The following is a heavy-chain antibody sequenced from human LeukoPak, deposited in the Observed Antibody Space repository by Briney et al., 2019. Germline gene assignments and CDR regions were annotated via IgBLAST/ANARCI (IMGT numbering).Heavy chain of an antibody. CDR1: GYTFTGYY. CDR2: INSNSGGT. J-gene: IGHJ3*02. CDR3: ARYPVEAARVEAFDI. D-gene: IGHD1-1*01. Sequence: ASVKVSCKSSGYTFTGYYIHWMRQAPGQGLEWMAWINSNSGGTHYAQKFQGRVTMTRDTSISAAYMELSRLRSDDTAVYYCARYPVEAARVEAFDIWGQGTMVTVSS. V-gene: IGHV1-2*02.